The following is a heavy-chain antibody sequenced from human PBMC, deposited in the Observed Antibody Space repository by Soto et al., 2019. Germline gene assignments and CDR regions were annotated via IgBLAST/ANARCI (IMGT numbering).Heavy chain of an antibody. CDR3: ARAAHRNDEYYFDY. V-gene: IGHV4-59*01. CDR2: IYYSGST. Sequence: SETLSLTCTVSGGSISSYYWSWIRQPPGKGLEWIGYIYYSGSTNYNPSLKSRVTISVDTSKNQFSLKLSSVTAADTAVYYCARAAHRNDEYYFDYWGQGTLVTVSS. D-gene: IGHD1-1*01. J-gene: IGHJ4*02. CDR1: GGSISSYY.